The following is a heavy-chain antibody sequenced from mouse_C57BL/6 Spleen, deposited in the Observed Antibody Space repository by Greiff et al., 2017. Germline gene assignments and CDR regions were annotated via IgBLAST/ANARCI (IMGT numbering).Heavy chain of an antibody. J-gene: IGHJ2*01. CDR1: GFNIKDYY. V-gene: IGHV14-1*01. CDR3: ARGDYDYFDY. D-gene: IGHD2-4*01. CDR2: IDPDDGDT. Sequence: EVQLQQSGAELVRPGASVKLSCTASGFNIKDYYMHWVKQRPEQGLEWIGRIDPDDGDTDYAPKFQGKATMTADTSSNTAYLQLSSLTSEDTAVYYCARGDYDYFDYWGQGTTLTVSS.